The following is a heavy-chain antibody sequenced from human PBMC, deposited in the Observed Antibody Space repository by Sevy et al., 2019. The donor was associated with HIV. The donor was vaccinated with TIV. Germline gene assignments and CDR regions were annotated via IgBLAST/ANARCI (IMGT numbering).Heavy chain of an antibody. Sequence: GGSLRLSCAASGFTFSSYEMNWVRQAPGKGLERVSYISSSGSTIYYADSVKGRFTISRDNAKNSLYLQMNSLRAEDTAVYYCARCDGYNYENWYFDLWGRGTLVTVSS. D-gene: IGHD5-12*01. CDR3: ARCDGYNYENWYFDL. V-gene: IGHV3-48*03. J-gene: IGHJ2*01. CDR1: GFTFSSYE. CDR2: ISSSGSTI.